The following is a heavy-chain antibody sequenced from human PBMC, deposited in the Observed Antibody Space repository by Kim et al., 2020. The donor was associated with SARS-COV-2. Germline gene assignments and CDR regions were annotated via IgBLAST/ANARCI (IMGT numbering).Heavy chain of an antibody. D-gene: IGHD7-27*01. J-gene: IGHJ6*02. CDR1: GGTFSSYT. Sequence: SVKVSCKASGGTFSSYTISWVRQAPGQGLEWMGRIIPILGIANYAQKFQGRVTITADKSTSTAYMELSSLRSEDTAVYYCASISGDIGLMGYYGMDVWGQGTTVTVSS. V-gene: IGHV1-69*02. CDR3: ASISGDIGLMGYYGMDV. CDR2: IIPILGIA.